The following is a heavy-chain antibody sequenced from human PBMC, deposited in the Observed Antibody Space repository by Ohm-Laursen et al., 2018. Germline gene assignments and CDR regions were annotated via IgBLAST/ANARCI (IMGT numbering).Heavy chain of an antibody. J-gene: IGHJ4*02. D-gene: IGHD4-17*01. CDR1: GYTFISYD. CDR2: IIPIFGTA. Sequence: ASVKVSCNTSGYTFISYDINWVRQATGQGLEWMGGIIPIFGTANYAQKFQGRVTITADESTSTAYMELSSLRSEDTAVYYCARSLRYGDYTHAFDYWGQGTLVTVSS. V-gene: IGHV1-69*13. CDR3: ARSLRYGDYTHAFDY.